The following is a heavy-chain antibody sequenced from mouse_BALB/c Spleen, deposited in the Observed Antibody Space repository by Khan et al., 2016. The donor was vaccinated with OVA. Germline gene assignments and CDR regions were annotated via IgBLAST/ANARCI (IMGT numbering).Heavy chain of an antibody. J-gene: IGHJ3*01. CDR1: GFTFSTYG. Sequence: EVQLVESGGDLVKPGGSLKLSCAASGFTFSTYGMSWVRQAPDKRLEWVATVSTGGSYTYYHDRVKGRFTISRDKANNTLSLQMSGPRSADTAVFFCARVGYDYVSEGFDYWGQGTTVTVSA. CDR3: ARVGYDYVSEGFDY. D-gene: IGHD1-1*01. V-gene: IGHV5-6*01. CDR2: VSTGGSYT.